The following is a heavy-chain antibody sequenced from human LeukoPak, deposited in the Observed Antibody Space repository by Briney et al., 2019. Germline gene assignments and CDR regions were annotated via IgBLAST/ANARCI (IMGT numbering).Heavy chain of an antibody. CDR2: ISSSSSYI. V-gene: IGHV3-21*01. CDR1: GFTFSSYS. D-gene: IGHD6-13*01. CDR3: AILGGTAAGFDY. Sequence: PGGSLRLSCAASGFTFSSYSMNWVRQAPGKGLEWVSSISSSSSYIYYADSVKGRFTISRDNAKNSLYLQMNSLRAEDTAVYYCAILGGTAAGFDYWGQGTLVTVSS. J-gene: IGHJ4*02.